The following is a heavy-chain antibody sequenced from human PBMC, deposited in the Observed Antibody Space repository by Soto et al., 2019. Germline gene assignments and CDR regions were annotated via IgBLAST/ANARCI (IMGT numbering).Heavy chain of an antibody. CDR2: IYTSGST. CDR1: GGSISSYY. V-gene: IGHV4-4*07. D-gene: IGHD3-22*01. J-gene: IGHJ6*02. Sequence: SETLSLTCTVSGGSISSYYWSWIRQPAGKGLEWIGRIYTSGSTNYNPSLKSRVTMSVDTSKNQFSLKLSSVTAADTAVYYCARAGRITMSYYYYYGMDVWGQGTTVTVSS. CDR3: ARAGRITMSYYYYYGMDV.